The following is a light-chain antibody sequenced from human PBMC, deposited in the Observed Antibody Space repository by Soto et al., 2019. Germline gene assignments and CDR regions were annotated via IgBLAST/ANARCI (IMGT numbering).Light chain of an antibody. V-gene: IGKV1-5*01. CDR2: DAS. Sequence: DIQMTQSPSTLSASVGDRVTITCRASQSISSWFAWYQQKPGKAPKLLIYDASSLESGVPSRFSGSGSGTEFTLTISSLQPDDFATYYCQQYNSYSRVFGQGTKMEIK. J-gene: IGKJ2*01. CDR3: QQYNSYSRV. CDR1: QSISSW.